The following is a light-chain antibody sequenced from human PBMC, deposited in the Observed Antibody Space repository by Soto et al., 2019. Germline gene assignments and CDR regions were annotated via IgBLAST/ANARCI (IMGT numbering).Light chain of an antibody. CDR2: VNSDGSH. CDR3: QTWDTGIWM. Sequence: QLVLTQSPSASASLGASVKLTCTLSSGHSSYAIAWHQQQPEKGPRFLMKVNSDGSHSKGDGIPDRFSGSSSGAERYLTISSLQSEDEADYYCQTWDTGIWMFGGGTKVTVL. CDR1: SGHSSYA. J-gene: IGLJ3*02. V-gene: IGLV4-69*01.